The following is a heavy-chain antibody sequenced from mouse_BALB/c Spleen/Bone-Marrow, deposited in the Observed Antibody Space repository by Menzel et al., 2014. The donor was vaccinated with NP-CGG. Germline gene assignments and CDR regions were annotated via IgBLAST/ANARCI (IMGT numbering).Heavy chain of an antibody. J-gene: IGHJ4*01. V-gene: IGHV2-9*02. CDR2: IWPGGST. CDR1: GFSLNSFG. CDR3: AREGTFYYALDY. Sequence: VMLVVSGPGLVAPSQSLSITCTVSGFSLNSFGVHWVRQPPGKGLERLGVIWPGGSTNYNSALMSRLSISKDNSKSQVFLKMNSLQTDDTAMYYCAREGTFYYALDYWGQGTSVTVSS.